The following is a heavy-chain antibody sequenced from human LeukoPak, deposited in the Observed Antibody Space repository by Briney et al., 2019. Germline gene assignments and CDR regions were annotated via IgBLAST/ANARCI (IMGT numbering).Heavy chain of an antibody. Sequence: SQTLSLTCTVSGDSISSGSYYWSWIRQPAGKGLEWIGRINTSGSTNYNPSLKSRVTISVDTSKNQFSLKLSSVTAADTAVYYCARDSEMATIRIYYYMDVWGKGTTVTVSS. J-gene: IGHJ6*03. CDR1: GDSISSGSYY. CDR3: ARDSEMATIRIYYYMDV. V-gene: IGHV4-61*02. CDR2: INTSGST. D-gene: IGHD5-24*01.